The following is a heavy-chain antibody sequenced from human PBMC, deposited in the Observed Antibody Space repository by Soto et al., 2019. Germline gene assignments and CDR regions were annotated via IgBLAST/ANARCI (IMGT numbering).Heavy chain of an antibody. CDR2: IYWDDDK. V-gene: IGHV2-5*02. J-gene: IGHJ5*02. CDR3: AHSVSRYLLYH. CDR1: GFSLSTNGVG. D-gene: IGHD1-1*01. Sequence: QITLKESGPTLVKPTQTLTLTCTFSGFSLSTNGVGVGWIRQPPGKALEWLALIYWDDDKRFSPSLKSRLTILKDTSKRQVVLTIPNMDHVDTATFYCAHSVSRYLLYHWGQGTLVTVSS.